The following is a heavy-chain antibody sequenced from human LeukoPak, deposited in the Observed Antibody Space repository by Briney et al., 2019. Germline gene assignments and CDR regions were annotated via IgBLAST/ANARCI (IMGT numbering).Heavy chain of an antibody. V-gene: IGHV3-7*03. CDR2: IKEDGSDI. Sequence: GGSLRLSCAASGFTFSNYWMYWVRQAPGKGLVWVARIKEDGSDIHYVDSVKGRFTISRDNAKNSLYLQMNSLRAEDTAVYYCAREWWYLDYWGQGTLVTVSS. J-gene: IGHJ4*02. CDR3: AREWWYLDY. D-gene: IGHD2-15*01. CDR1: GFTFSNYW.